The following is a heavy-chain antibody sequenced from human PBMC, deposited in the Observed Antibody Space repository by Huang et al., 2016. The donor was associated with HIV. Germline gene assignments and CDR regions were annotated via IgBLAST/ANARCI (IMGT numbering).Heavy chain of an antibody. J-gene: IGHJ3*02. CDR2: ISAYNGVT. CDR1: GYTFTSYG. V-gene: IGHV1-18*01. D-gene: IGHD2-2*01. Sequence: QVQLVQSGVEVKKPGASVKVSCKASGYTFTSYGISWVRQAPGKGREWMVWISAYNGVTNYAPNVQGRVTMTTDTSTSTAYMGRRSLRSDDTAVYYCARDSPLLGVVIVVVPTAPNAFDIWGQGTMVTVSS. CDR3: ARDSPLLGVVIVVVPTAPNAFDI.